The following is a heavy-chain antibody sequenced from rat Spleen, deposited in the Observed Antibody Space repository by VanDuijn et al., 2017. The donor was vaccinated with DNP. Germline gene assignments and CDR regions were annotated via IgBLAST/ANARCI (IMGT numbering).Heavy chain of an antibody. CDR2: ITSGGTT. CDR1: GFTFSYYW. Sequence: EVQLVESGGDLVQPGRSLKLSCVASGFTFSYYWMTWIRHVPGKGLEWVASITSGGTTNYRDSVKGRFTISRDNAESSLYLQMGSLKSEDAATYYCAREQHYHFDYWGQGVMVTVSS. D-gene: IGHD1-4*01. CDR3: AREQHYHFDY. V-gene: IGHV5-31*01. J-gene: IGHJ2*01.